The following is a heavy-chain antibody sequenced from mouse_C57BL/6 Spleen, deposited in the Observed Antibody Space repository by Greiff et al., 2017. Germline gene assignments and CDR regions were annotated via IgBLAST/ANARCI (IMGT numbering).Heavy chain of an antibody. CDR2: IDHSDSYT. CDR3: ARTGSYYGSIAY. CDR1: GYTFTSYW. Sequence: QVQLQQPGAEFVKPGASVKLSCKASGYTFTSYWMQWVQQRPGQGLEWIVEIDHSDSYTNSNQKFKGKATLAVDTSSITAYMQLSSLTSEDSAVYYCARTGSYYGSIAYWGQGTLVTVSA. D-gene: IGHD1-1*01. V-gene: IGHV1-50*01. J-gene: IGHJ3*01.